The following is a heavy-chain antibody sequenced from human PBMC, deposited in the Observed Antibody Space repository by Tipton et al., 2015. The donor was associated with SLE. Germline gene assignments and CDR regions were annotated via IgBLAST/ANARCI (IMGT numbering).Heavy chain of an antibody. J-gene: IGHJ5*02. D-gene: IGHD3-10*01. CDR3: ARRPYYGSST. CDR1: GGSFSGYY. Sequence: TLSLTCAVYGGSFSGYYWSWIRQPPGKGLEWIGEINHSGSTNYNPSLKSRVTISVDTSKNQFSLKLSSVTAADTAVYYCARRPYYGSSTWGQGTLVTVSS. V-gene: IGHV4-34*01. CDR2: INHSGST.